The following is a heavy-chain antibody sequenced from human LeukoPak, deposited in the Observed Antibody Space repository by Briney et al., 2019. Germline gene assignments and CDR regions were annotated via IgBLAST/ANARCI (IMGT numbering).Heavy chain of an antibody. V-gene: IGHV1-69*04. D-gene: IGHD2-2*01. Sequence: SVKVSCKASGGTFSSYAISWVRQAPGQGLEWMGRIIPILGIANYAQKFQGRVTITTDESTSTAYMELSSLRSEDTAVYYCAREGYCSSTSCSHREAFDIWGQGTMVTVSS. CDR1: GGTFSSYA. CDR2: IIPILGIA. J-gene: IGHJ3*02. CDR3: AREGYCSSTSCSHREAFDI.